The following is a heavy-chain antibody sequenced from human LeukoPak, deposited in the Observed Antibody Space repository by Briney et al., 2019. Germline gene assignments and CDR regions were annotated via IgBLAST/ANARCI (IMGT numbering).Heavy chain of an antibody. J-gene: IGHJ4*02. D-gene: IGHD3-22*01. V-gene: IGHV4-61*01. CDR3: ARAPTFYDSSGYTYYFDY. CDR1: GGSISSSSYY. Sequence: PSETLSLTCTVSGGSISSSSYYWSWIRQPPGKGLEWIGYIYYSGSTDYNPSLKSRVTISVDTSKNQFSLKLSSVTAADTAVYYCARAPTFYDSSGYTYYFDYWGQGTLVTVSS. CDR2: IYYSGST.